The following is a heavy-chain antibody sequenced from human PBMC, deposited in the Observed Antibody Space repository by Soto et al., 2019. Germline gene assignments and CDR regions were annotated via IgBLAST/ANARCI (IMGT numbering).Heavy chain of an antibody. CDR1: GYTFTSYA. J-gene: IGHJ4*02. Sequence: QVQLVQSGAEVKKPGASVKVSCKASGYTFTSYAMHWVRQAPGQRLEWMGWINAGNGNTKYSQKFQGRVTITRDTSASTAYMELSSLRSEDTAVYYCAKTHPITMVRGLFFDYWGQGTLVTVSS. V-gene: IGHV1-3*01. CDR2: INAGNGNT. D-gene: IGHD3-10*01. CDR3: AKTHPITMVRGLFFDY.